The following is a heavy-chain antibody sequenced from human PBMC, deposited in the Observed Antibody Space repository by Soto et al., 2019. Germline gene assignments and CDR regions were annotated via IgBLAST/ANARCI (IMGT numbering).Heavy chain of an antibody. Sequence: GGSLRLSCAASGFTFSNHGMHWVRQAPGKGLEWVAAISYDGSKEYYPDSVKGRFTISRDNSKNTLYLQIDRLRTEDTAVYYCAKAWIQLWSSPFDYWGQGALVTV. CDR3: AKAWIQLWSSPFDY. D-gene: IGHD5-18*01. J-gene: IGHJ4*02. V-gene: IGHV3-30*18. CDR2: ISYDGSKE. CDR1: GFTFSNHG.